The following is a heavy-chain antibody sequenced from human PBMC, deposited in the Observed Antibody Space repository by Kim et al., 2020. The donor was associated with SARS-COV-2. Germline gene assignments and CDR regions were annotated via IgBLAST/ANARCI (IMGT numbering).Heavy chain of an antibody. Sequence: SETLSLTCTVSGGSISSGGYYWSWIRQHPGKGLEWIGYIYYSGSTYYNPSLKSRVTISVDTSKNQFSLKLSSVTAADTAVYYCARAMNYYGSGSYWGYYFDYWGQGTLGTVSS. CDR2: IYYSGST. V-gene: IGHV4-31*03. CDR3: ARAMNYYGSGSYWGYYFDY. J-gene: IGHJ4*02. D-gene: IGHD3-10*01. CDR1: GGSISSGGYY.